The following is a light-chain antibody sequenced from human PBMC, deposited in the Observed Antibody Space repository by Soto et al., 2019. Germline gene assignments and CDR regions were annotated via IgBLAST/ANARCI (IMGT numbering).Light chain of an antibody. CDR3: SSFTDGNNLV. CDR1: SSDIGGYNS. J-gene: IGLJ1*01. CDR2: DVT. V-gene: IGLV2-8*01. Sequence: QSVLAQSPSASGSPGQSVTISCTGTSSDIGGYNSVSWYQQPPGKAPKVMIYDVTKRPSGVPDRFSGSKSGNTASLTVSALQAADAADYYCSSFTDGNNLVFGTGTKVTAL.